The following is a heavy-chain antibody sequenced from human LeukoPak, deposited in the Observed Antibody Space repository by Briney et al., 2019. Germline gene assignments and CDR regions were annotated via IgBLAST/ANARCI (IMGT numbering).Heavy chain of an antibody. Sequence: PGGSLRLSCAASGFTFSSYGMHWVRQAPGKGLEWVANIKKDGSEKYYVGSVKGRFTISRDNAKNSLYLQMNSLRAEDTAVYYCARRLYSFTSYFDYWGQGTLVTVSS. CDR2: IKKDGSEK. J-gene: IGHJ4*02. CDR1: GFTFSSYG. CDR3: ARRLYSFTSYFDY. V-gene: IGHV3-7*01. D-gene: IGHD5-18*01.